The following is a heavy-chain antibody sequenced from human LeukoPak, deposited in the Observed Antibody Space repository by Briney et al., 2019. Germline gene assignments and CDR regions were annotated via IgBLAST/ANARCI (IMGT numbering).Heavy chain of an antibody. V-gene: IGHV1-69*06. Sequence: ASVKVSCKASAGTFNMYAISWVRQAPGQGLEWMGRITPLSATPSQSQWIQGRVTITADISTNTVYLDLSSLRSEDTALYFCAGDPPGTPVGFDVWGQGTMVTVSS. D-gene: IGHD3-10*01. CDR3: AGDPPGTPVGFDV. CDR2: ITPLSATP. CDR1: AGTFNMYA. J-gene: IGHJ3*01.